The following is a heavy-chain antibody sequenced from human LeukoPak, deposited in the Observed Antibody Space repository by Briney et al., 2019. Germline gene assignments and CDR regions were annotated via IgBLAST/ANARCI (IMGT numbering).Heavy chain of an antibody. CDR3: ARGLLDCSGGSCFSGAFDI. V-gene: IGHV4-59*01. CDR1: GDSISSYY. Sequence: SETLSLTCTVSGDSISSYYWNWIRQPPGKGLEWIGYIYYSGTTNYNPSLKSRVTVSVDTSKNQFSLKLSSVTAADTAVYYCARGLLDCSGGSCFSGAFDIWGRGTLVTVSS. J-gene: IGHJ3*02. D-gene: IGHD2-15*01. CDR2: IYYSGTT.